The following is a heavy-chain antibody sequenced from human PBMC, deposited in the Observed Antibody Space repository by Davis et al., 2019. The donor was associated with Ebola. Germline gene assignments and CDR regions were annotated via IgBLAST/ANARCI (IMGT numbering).Heavy chain of an antibody. J-gene: IGHJ3*02. V-gene: IGHV4-59*01. Sequence: PSETLSLTCTVSGGSISSYYWSWIRQPPGKGLEWIGYIYYSGNTNYNPSLKSRVTISVDTSKNQFSLKLSSVTAADTAVYYCARDEATWGAFDIWGQGTMVTVSS. CDR1: GGSISSYY. D-gene: IGHD3-16*01. CDR2: IYYSGNT. CDR3: ARDEATWGAFDI.